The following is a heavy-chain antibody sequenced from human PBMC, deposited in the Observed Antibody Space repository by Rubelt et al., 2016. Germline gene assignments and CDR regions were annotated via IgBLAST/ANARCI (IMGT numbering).Heavy chain of an antibody. CDR3: ARVRSGSGNCDY. CDR2: TYRMSP. Sequence: QVQLQQSGPGLVKPSQTLSLTCAISGDSVSSNTVAWNWIRQSPSRGLEWLGRTYRMSPDYAVSVKSRITIRPDTPQHQFSLPLNSMPPEDTAVYYCARVRSGSGNCDYWGQGTLVTVSS. D-gene: IGHD3-10*01. J-gene: IGHJ4*02. V-gene: IGHV6-1*01. CDR1: GDSVSSNTVA.